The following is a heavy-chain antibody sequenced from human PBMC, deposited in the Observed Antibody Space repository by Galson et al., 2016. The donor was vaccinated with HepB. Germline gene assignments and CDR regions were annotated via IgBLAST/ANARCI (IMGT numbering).Heavy chain of an antibody. CDR1: GDSISGGGYY. CDR2: VYFGGSS. CDR3: ARPRRYCSGGACPFDY. V-gene: IGHV4-39*01. Sequence: SETLSLTCTVSGDSISGGGYYWAWIRQTPGAGLEWIGSVYFGGSSYSNPSLESRVTMSVDTARNQLYLRLTSVTAADTATYYCARPRRYCSGGACPFDYWGQGPWSASPQ. J-gene: IGHJ4*02. D-gene: IGHD2-15*01.